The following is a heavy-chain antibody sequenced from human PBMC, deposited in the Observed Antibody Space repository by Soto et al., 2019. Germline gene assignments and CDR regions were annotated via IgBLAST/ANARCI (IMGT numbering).Heavy chain of an antibody. D-gene: IGHD3-10*01. Sequence: SETLSLTCTVSGGSISSYYWSWIRQPAGKGLEWIGRIYTSGSTNYNPSLKSRVPMSVDTSKNQFSLKLSSVTAADTAVYYCAGVPTSGRDYYCYGMDVWGQGTTVTVSS. CDR2: IYTSGST. V-gene: IGHV4-4*07. CDR3: AGVPTSGRDYYCYGMDV. CDR1: GGSISSYY. J-gene: IGHJ6*02.